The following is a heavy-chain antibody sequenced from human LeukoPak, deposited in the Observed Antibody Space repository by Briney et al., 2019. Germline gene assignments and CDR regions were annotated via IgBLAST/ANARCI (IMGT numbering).Heavy chain of an antibody. D-gene: IGHD2-15*01. J-gene: IGHJ4*02. Sequence: VASVKVSCKASGGTFSSYAISWVRQAPGQGLEWMGGIIPIFGTANYAQKFQGRVTITADESTSTAYMELSSLRSEDTAVYYCARSVSCSGGSCLMYYFDYWGQGTLVTVSS. CDR3: ARSVSCSGGSCLMYYFDY. V-gene: IGHV1-69*13. CDR1: GGTFSSYA. CDR2: IIPIFGTA.